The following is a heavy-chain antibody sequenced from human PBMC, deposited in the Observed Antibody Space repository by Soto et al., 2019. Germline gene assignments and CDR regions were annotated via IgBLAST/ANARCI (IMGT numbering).Heavy chain of an antibody. CDR3: ARDPGISATLYAGDYYYYYGMDV. J-gene: IGHJ6*02. CDR1: GFTFGSDA. Sequence: GGSLRLSCAASGFTFGSDAMHWVRQAPGKGLEWVAVISYDGSNKYYADSVKGRFIISRDSSKNTPYLQMNSLRAEDTALYFCARDPGISATLYAGDYYYYYGMDVWGPGTTVTVSS. V-gene: IGHV3-30-3*01. D-gene: IGHD1-7*01. CDR2: ISYDGSNK.